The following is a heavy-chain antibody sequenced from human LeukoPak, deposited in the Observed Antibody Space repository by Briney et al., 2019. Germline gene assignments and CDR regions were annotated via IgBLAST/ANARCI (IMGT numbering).Heavy chain of an antibody. V-gene: IGHV4-30-2*01. Sequence: TSETLSLTCTVSGASISSDGYSWSWIRQPPGKGLEWIGYIYHTGSTYYNPSLKSRVSISADRSKNQFSLKVTSVTAADTAVYYCARGTVPAGTGALVDNWGQGTLVTVSS. D-gene: IGHD2-2*01. CDR3: ARGTVPAGTGALVDN. J-gene: IGHJ4*02. CDR2: IYHTGST. CDR1: GASISSDGYS.